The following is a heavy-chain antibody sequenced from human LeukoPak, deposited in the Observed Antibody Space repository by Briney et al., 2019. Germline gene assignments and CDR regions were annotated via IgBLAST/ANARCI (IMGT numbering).Heavy chain of an antibody. V-gene: IGHV3-30*07. CDR3: ARARNGNLKY. J-gene: IGHJ4*02. CDR2: ISYDGSHQ. CDR1: GFTFSHYA. Sequence: QPGGSLRLSCAASGFTFSHYAMHWVRQAPGKGLEWVAVISYDGSHQYSADSVKGRLSISRDNSRHTLYSQMNSLRPEDTAVYYCARARNGNLKYWGQGTLVIVSS. D-gene: IGHD1-26*01.